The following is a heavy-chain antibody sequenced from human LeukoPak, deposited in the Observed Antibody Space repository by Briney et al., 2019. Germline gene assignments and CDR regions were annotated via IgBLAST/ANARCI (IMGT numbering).Heavy chain of an antibody. CDR2: INRGGSRT. Sequence: GGSLRLSCAASGFTFSNHWVHWVRQAPGKGLMWVSRINRGGSRTDYADSVKGRFTISRDDAKNTLYLQLNSLRAEDTAVYFCARGGSDTAMAHDYWGQGTLVTVSS. D-gene: IGHD5-18*01. CDR1: GFTFSNHW. CDR3: ARGGSDTAMAHDY. V-gene: IGHV3-74*01. J-gene: IGHJ4*02.